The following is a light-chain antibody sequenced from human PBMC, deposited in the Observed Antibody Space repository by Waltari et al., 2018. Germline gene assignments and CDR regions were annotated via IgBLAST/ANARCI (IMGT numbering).Light chain of an antibody. CDR3: QVWDANNDPGV. CDR2: YDS. J-gene: IGLJ1*01. CDR1: NIGTKS. Sequence: SYVLTQPPSVSVAPGETARITCGGNNIGTKSVHWYQQKPGQAPVLDISYDSDRRSGIPERISGSNSGNTATLTISRVEAGDEAEYFCQVWDANNDPGVFGTGTEVTVL. V-gene: IGLV3-21*04.